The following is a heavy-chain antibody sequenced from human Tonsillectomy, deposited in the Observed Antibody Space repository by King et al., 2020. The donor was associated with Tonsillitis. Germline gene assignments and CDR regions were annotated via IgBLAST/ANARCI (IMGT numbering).Heavy chain of an antibody. CDR1: GGTFSRYP. CDR3: ARGAVTIFGMIIDAFDI. V-gene: IGHV1-69*01. CDR2: ISPIFGTA. Sequence: QLVQSGGEVKKPGSSVKVSCKASGGTFSRYPISWVRQAPGQGLEWMGGISPIFGTANYAQKFQGRLTITADDSTSTAYMELNSLRSEDTAVYYCARGAVTIFGMIIDAFDIWGQGTMVTVSS. D-gene: IGHD3-3*01. J-gene: IGHJ3*02.